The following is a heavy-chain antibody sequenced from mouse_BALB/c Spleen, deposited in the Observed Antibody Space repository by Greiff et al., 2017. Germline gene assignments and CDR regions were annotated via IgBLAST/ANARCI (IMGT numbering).Heavy chain of an antibody. CDR1: GFTFSSFG. Sequence: EVKLVESGGGLVQPGGSRKLSCAASGFTFSSFGMHWVRQAPEKGLEWVAYISSGSSTIYYADTVKGRFTISRDNPKNTLFLQMTSLRSEDTAVYYCARGDYYGSPYFEDWGQGTTLTVSS. J-gene: IGHJ2*01. CDR2: ISSGSSTI. V-gene: IGHV5-17*02. D-gene: IGHD1-1*01. CDR3: ARGDYYGSPYFED.